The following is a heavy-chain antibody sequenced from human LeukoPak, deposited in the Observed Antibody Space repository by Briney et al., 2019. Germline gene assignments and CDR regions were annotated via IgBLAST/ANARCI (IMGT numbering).Heavy chain of an antibody. CDR3: ARARQNPSGYHPSYFDY. V-gene: IGHV3-30*04. CDR2: ISYDGTSE. Sequence: GRSLRLSCAASGFTFSSYAIHWVRQAPGKGLEWVADISYDGTSEYYADSVKGRFTTSRDNSKNTLYLQMNSLRAEDTAVYYCARARQNPSGYHPSYFDYWGQGTPVTVSS. D-gene: IGHD3-22*01. CDR1: GFTFSSYA. J-gene: IGHJ4*02.